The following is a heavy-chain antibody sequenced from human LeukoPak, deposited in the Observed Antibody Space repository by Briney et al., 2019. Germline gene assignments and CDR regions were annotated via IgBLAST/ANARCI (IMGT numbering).Heavy chain of an antibody. CDR1: GITFSSYA. V-gene: IGHV3-23*01. CDR2: ITVSGGST. J-gene: IGHJ4*02. CDR3: AKGITGDHTFVY. D-gene: IGHD1-14*01. Sequence: GGSLRLSCAASGITFSSYAMSWVRQAPGKGLEWVSAITVSGGSTYYADSVKGRFTISRDNSKNTLYLQMNGLRAEDTALYYCAKGITGDHTFVYWGQGTLVTVSS.